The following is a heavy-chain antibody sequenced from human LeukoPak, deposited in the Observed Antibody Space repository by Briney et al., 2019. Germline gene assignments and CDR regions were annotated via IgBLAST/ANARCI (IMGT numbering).Heavy chain of an antibody. CDR3: ARGLLWFGELFPYYFDY. D-gene: IGHD3-10*01. CDR1: GYTFTGYY. Sequence: GASVKVSCKAFGYTFTGYYMHWVRQAPGQGREWMGWINPNSGGTNYAQKFQGRVTMTRDTSISTAYMELSRLRSDDTAVYYCARGLLWFGELFPYYFDYWGQGTLVTVSS. CDR2: INPNSGGT. J-gene: IGHJ4*02. V-gene: IGHV1-2*02.